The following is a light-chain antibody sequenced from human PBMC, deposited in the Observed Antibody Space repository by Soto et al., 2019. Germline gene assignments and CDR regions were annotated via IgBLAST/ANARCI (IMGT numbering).Light chain of an antibody. CDR2: EVS. J-gene: IGLJ1*01. Sequence: QSVLTQPASVSGSPGQSITISCTGTRTDVGGYNFVSWYQQHPGKAPKLIIYEVSNRPSGVSNRFSGSKSDDTASLTISGLQAEDEADYYCCSYVSSKTCVFGTGTKVTV. V-gene: IGLV2-14*01. CDR3: CSYVSSKTCV. CDR1: RTDVGGYNF.